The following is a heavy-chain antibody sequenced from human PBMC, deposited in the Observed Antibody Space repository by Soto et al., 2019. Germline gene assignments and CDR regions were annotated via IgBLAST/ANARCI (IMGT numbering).Heavy chain of an antibody. CDR1: GGSISSGGYY. V-gene: IGHV4-31*03. Sequence: PSETLSLTCTVSGGSISSGGYYWSWIRQHPGKGLEWIGYIYYSGSTYYNPSLKSRVTISVDTSKNQFSLKLSSVTAADTAVYYCARGKAYYYDSSGYYDDDAFDIWGQGTMVS. CDR2: IYYSGST. D-gene: IGHD3-22*01. J-gene: IGHJ3*02. CDR3: ARGKAYYYDSSGYYDDDAFDI.